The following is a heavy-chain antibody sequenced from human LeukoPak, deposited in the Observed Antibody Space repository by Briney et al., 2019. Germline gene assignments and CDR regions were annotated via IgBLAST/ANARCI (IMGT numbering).Heavy chain of an antibody. V-gene: IGHV3-30-3*01. CDR1: GFTFSSYA. J-gene: IGHJ6*02. Sequence: GGSLRLSCAASGFTFSSYAMHWVRQAPSKGLEWVAVISYDGSNKYYADSVKGRFTISRDNSKNTLYLQMNSLRAEDTAVYYCARDRGYSYGYRYYYYGMDVWGQGTTVTVSS. CDR2: ISYDGSNK. D-gene: IGHD5-18*01. CDR3: ARDRGYSYGYRYYYYGMDV.